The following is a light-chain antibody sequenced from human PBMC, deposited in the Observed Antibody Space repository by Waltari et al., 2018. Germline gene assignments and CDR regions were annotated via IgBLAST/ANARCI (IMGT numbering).Light chain of an antibody. CDR3: QQYGASPHS. Sequence: IVLTQSPDTLSLSPGERVTLSCRASQTITSSYLAWYQQKPGQAPRLLIYGASSRATGISDRFSGSGSGTDFTLTISRLEPEDVAVYYCQQYGASPHSFGPGSKVHV. CDR2: GAS. V-gene: IGKV3-20*01. J-gene: IGKJ3*01. CDR1: QTITSSY.